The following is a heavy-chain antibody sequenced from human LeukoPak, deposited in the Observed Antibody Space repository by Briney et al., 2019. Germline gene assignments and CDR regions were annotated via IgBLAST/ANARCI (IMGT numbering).Heavy chain of an antibody. CDR2: IIPIFGTA. J-gene: IGHJ6*02. V-gene: IGHV1-69*13. D-gene: IGHD6-13*01. Sequence: ASVKVSCKASGGTFSSYAISWVRQAPGQGLEWMGGIIPIFGTANYAQKFQGRVTITADESTSTAYMELSSLRSEDTAVYYCARVGGSSSWYENYYYYYGMDVWGQGTTVTVSS. CDR3: ARVGGSSSWYENYYYYYGMDV. CDR1: GGTFSSYA.